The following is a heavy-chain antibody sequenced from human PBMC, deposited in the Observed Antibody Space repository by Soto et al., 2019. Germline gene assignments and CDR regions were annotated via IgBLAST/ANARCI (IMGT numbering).Heavy chain of an antibody. CDR2: ISGTAGST. CDR1: GFSFRSYA. D-gene: IGHD3-10*01. V-gene: IGHV3-23*01. J-gene: IGHJ5*02. Sequence: EVQLLESGGGLVQPGGSLRLSCAASGFSFRSYAMNWVRQAPRKGLEWVSVISGTAGSTYYAGSVKGRFTISRDNTKNTLYLEMNSLRVEDTAVYCSAKGSRVGDYYGSAGFDPWGQGTLVTVSS. CDR3: AKGSRVGDYYGSAGFDP.